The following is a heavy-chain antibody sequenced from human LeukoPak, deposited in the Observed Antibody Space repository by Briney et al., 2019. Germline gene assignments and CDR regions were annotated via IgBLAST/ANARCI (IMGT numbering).Heavy chain of an antibody. D-gene: IGHD3-22*01. CDR1: GFTFSSYS. CDR3: TRHSYYDSSGTR. Sequence: GGSLRLSCAASGFTFSSYSMNWVRQASGKGLEWVGRIRSKANSYATAYAASVKGRFTISRDDSKNTAYLQMNSLKTEDTAVYYCTRHSYYDSSGTRWGQGTLVTVSS. CDR2: IRSKANSYAT. J-gene: IGHJ4*02. V-gene: IGHV3-73*01.